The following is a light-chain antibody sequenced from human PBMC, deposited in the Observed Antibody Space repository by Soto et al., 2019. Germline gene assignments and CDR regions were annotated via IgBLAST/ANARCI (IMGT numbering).Light chain of an antibody. CDR2: DAS. Sequence: EIVLTQSPATLSLSPGERATLSCRASQSVSSYLAWYQQKPGQAPRLLIYDASNRATGIPARFSGRGSGTDCPHTISSLEPEDFAVYYCQQRGNWPRTFGQGTRLEIK. J-gene: IGKJ2*01. V-gene: IGKV3-11*01. CDR3: QQRGNWPRT. CDR1: QSVSSY.